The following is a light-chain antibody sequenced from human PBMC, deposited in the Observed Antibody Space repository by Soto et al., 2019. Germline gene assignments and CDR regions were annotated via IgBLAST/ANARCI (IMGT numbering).Light chain of an antibody. V-gene: IGKV3-20*01. CDR2: GTS. Sequence: EIVLTQSPGTLSLSLGERATLSCRASQSVSSNYLAWYQQKPGQAPRLLIYGTSSRATGIPDRFSGSGSGTDFTLTISRLEPEDFAVYYCQQYGNSPSYSCGQGTKLEIK. J-gene: IGKJ2*03. CDR1: QSVSSNY. CDR3: QQYGNSPSYS.